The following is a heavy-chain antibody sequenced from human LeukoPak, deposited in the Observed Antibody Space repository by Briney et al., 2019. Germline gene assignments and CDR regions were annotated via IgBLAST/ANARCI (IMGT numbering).Heavy chain of an antibody. CDR1: GFTFSSYA. Sequence: GGSLRLSCAASGFTFSSYAMSWARQAPGQGLEWVSAISGSGGSTYYADSVKGRFTISRDNSKNTLYLQMNSLRAEDTAVYYCAKDRGVTDATRTPHDYWGQGTLVTVSS. J-gene: IGHJ4*02. V-gene: IGHV3-23*01. CDR2: ISGSGGST. CDR3: AKDRGVTDATRTPHDY. D-gene: IGHD6-6*01.